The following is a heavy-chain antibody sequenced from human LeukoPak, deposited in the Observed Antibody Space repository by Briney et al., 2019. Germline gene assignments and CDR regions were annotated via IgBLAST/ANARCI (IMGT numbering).Heavy chain of an antibody. CDR1: GYTFTSYG. D-gene: IGHD3-10*01. Sequence: ASVKVSCKASGYTFTSYGISWVRQAPGQGLEWMGWISAYNGNTNYAQKLQGRVTITADKSTSTAYMELSSLRSEDTAVYYCARDVGDLRAFDIWGQGTMVTVSS. J-gene: IGHJ3*02. V-gene: IGHV1-18*01. CDR2: ISAYNGNT. CDR3: ARDVGDLRAFDI.